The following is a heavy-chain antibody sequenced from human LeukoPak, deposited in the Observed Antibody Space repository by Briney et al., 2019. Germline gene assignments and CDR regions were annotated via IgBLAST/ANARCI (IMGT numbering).Heavy chain of an antibody. Sequence: SETLSLTCTVSGGSISSYSWSWIRQPPGKGLEWIGYIFYSGSTNYNPSLKSRITISVDTSKNQFSLKLSSVTAADTAVYYCARILSYDYVWGSYPRYGYYFDYWGQGTLVTVSS. CDR1: GGSISSYS. J-gene: IGHJ4*02. V-gene: IGHV4-59*08. D-gene: IGHD3-16*02. CDR3: ARILSYDYVWGSYPRYGYYFDY. CDR2: IFYSGST.